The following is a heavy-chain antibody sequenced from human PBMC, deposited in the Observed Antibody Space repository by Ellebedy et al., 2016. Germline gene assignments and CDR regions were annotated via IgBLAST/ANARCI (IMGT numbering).Heavy chain of an antibody. Sequence: GESLKISCAASGFTFSSYGMHWVRQAPGKGLEWVAVISYDGSNKYYADSVKGRFTISRDNSKNTLYLQMNSLRAEDTAVYYCAREYYGSGSYWWPRSHERAHAFDIWGQGTMVTVSS. CDR3: AREYYGSGSYWWPRSHERAHAFDI. J-gene: IGHJ3*02. V-gene: IGHV3-30*03. CDR1: GFTFSSYG. CDR2: ISYDGSNK. D-gene: IGHD3-10*01.